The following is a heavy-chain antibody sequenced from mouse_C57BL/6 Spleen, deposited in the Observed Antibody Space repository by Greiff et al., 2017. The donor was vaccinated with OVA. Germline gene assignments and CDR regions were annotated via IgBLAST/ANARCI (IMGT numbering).Heavy chain of an antibody. D-gene: IGHD2-1*01. V-gene: IGHV1-74*01. Sequence: VQLQQPGAELVKPGASVKVSCKASGYTFTSYWMHWVKQRPGKGLEWIGRIHPSDSDTNYNQKFKGKATLTVDKSSSTAYIPLSSLTSEDSAVYYCASPLIYYGNYIAYWGQGTLVTVSA. CDR1: GYTFTSYW. CDR3: ASPLIYYGNYIAY. CDR2: IHPSDSDT. J-gene: IGHJ3*01.